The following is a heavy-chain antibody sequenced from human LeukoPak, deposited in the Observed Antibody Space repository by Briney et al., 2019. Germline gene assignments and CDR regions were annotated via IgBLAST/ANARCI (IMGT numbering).Heavy chain of an antibody. J-gene: IGHJ6*02. V-gene: IGHV3-21*01. CDR3: AAMTGMDV. Sequence: PGGSLRLSCAASGFTFRSYTMNWARQAPGKGLEWVSSISSGSSNIYYADSVKGRFTISRDNAKNSLYLQMNSLRAEDTAVYYCAAMTGMDVWGQGTTVTVSS. CDR1: GFTFRSYT. CDR2: ISSGSSNI. D-gene: IGHD2-2*01.